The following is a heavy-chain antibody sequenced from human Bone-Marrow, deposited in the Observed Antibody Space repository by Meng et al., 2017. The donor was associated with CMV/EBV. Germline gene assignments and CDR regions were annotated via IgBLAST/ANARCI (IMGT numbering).Heavy chain of an antibody. J-gene: IGHJ5*02. CDR1: GFNFGGFY. CDR3: ARDPRNKGLDP. CDR2: INGPATAV. Sequence: GESLKISCAASGFNFGGFYMVWVRQAPGKGLEWISHINGPATAVYYANSVKGRFTISRDNAQNSLYLQMDSLRVEDSAVYYCARDPRNKGLDPWGQGTLVTVPS. V-gene: IGHV3-11*01.